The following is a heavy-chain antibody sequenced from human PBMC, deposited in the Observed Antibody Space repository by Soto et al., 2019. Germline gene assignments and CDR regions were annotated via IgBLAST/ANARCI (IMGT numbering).Heavy chain of an antibody. J-gene: IGHJ6*02. CDR1: GFTFSSYG. CDR2: ISYDGSNK. Sequence: QVQLVESGGGVVQPGRSLRLSCAASGFTFSSYGMHWVRQAPGKGLEWVAVISYDGSNKYYADSVKGRFTISRDKSKNTLYLQMNSLRAEDTAVYYCAKDTAAAGNYGMDVWGQGTTVTVSS. V-gene: IGHV3-30*18. D-gene: IGHD6-13*01. CDR3: AKDTAAAGNYGMDV.